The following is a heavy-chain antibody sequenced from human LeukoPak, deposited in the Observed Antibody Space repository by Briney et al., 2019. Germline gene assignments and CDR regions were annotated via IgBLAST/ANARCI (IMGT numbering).Heavy chain of an antibody. CDR3: AKDPVGYSSSSLDY. J-gene: IGHJ4*02. Sequence: AGSLRLSCSASEFPLNSYAMSWVRQAPGKGLEWVSAISASGGSTYSADSVKGRFTISRDNSKNTLYLQMNRLRTEETAVYFCAKDPVGYSSSSLDYWGQGTLVTVSS. CDR2: ISASGGST. D-gene: IGHD6-13*01. V-gene: IGHV3-23*01. CDR1: EFPLNSYA.